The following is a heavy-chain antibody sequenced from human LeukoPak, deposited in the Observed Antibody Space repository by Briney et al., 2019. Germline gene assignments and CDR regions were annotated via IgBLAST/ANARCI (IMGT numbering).Heavy chain of an antibody. CDR3: AASSGFDY. V-gene: IGHV3-49*04. D-gene: IGHD6-25*01. J-gene: IGHJ4*02. CDR1: GFTFGDYA. CDR2: IRSRAYGGAA. Sequence: GGSLRLSCTASGFTFGDYAMSCVRQAPGKGLEWVGYIRSRAYGGAAEYAASVKGRFTITRDDSKSIAYLQMSNLNTEHRAVYYCAASSGFDYWGQGTLVTVSS.